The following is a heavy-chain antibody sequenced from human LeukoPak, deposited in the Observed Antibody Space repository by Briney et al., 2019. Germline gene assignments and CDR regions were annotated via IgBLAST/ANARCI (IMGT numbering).Heavy chain of an antibody. CDR3: ARKTDSGGQGDF. V-gene: IGHV3-48*01. J-gene: IGHJ4*02. CDR2: IRTSGSNR. D-gene: IGHD3-22*01. CDR1: GCTFSIYA. Sequence: GGSLRLSCAASGCTFSIYAMNWGRQAQGNGLEWDSYIRTSGSNRYYADSVKRRFTIPIQNAMDSLYLQRNRLRAEDTSVYYCARKTDSGGQGDFWGPGTLVTVSS.